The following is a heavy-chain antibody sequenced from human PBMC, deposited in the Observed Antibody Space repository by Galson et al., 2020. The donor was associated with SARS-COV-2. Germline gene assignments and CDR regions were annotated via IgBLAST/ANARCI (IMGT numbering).Heavy chain of an antibody. Sequence: GGSLRLSCAASGFIFSDFYMSWIRQAPGKGLEWVSYIGPTGSTIYYADSVKGRFTISRDNARNSLYLQMNSLRADDTAVYYCARAGRSGYYRDYWGQGTLVTVSS. V-gene: IGHV3-11*04. CDR3: ARAGRSGYYRDY. D-gene: IGHD3-3*01. CDR1: GFIFSDFY. J-gene: IGHJ4*02. CDR2: IGPTGSTI.